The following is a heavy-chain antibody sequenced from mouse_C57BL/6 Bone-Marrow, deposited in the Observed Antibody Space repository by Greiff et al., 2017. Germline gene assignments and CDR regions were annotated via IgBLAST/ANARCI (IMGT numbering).Heavy chain of an antibody. CDR2: IYPGGGYT. D-gene: IGHD4-1*01. Sequence: VQLQQSGAELVRPGTSVKMSCKASGYTFTNYWIGWAKQRPGHGLEWIGDIYPGGGYTNYNEKFKGKATLTADKSSSTAYMQLSSLTSEDSAVYFCARSKNWDSWFAYWGQGTLVTVSA. J-gene: IGHJ3*01. V-gene: IGHV1-63*01. CDR3: ARSKNWDSWFAY. CDR1: GYTFTNYW.